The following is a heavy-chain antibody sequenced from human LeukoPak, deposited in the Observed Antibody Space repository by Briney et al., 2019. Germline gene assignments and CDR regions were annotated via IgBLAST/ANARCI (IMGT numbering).Heavy chain of an antibody. J-gene: IGHJ4*02. CDR3: AKDHVVVVQALMLLDY. CDR1: GFTFSSYA. Sequence: GGSLRLSCAASGFTFSSYAMSWVRQAPGKGLEWVSAISGSGGSTYYADSVKGRLTISRDNSKNTLYLQMNSLRAEDTAVYYCAKDHVVVVQALMLLDYWGQGTLVTVSS. CDR2: ISGSGGST. D-gene: IGHD2-2*01. V-gene: IGHV3-23*01.